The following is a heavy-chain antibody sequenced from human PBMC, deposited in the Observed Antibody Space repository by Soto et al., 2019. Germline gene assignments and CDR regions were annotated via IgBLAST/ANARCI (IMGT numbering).Heavy chain of an antibody. CDR1: GFTFSSYS. CDR3: AKRGVDGTTGLGAFDI. V-gene: IGHV3-23*01. CDR2: ISGSGGST. J-gene: IGHJ3*02. D-gene: IGHD3-10*01. Sequence: GGSLILSCAASGFTFSSYSMSWVRQAPGKGLEWVSAISGSGGSTYYADSVKGRFTISRDNSKNTLYLQMNSLRAEDTAVYYCAKRGVDGTTGLGAFDIWGQGTMVTVSS.